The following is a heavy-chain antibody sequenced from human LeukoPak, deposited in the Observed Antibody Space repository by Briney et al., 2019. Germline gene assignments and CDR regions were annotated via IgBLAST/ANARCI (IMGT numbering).Heavy chain of an antibody. D-gene: IGHD1-26*01. CDR3: AREILFDY. CDR1: GFNFRTYS. J-gene: IGHJ4*02. Sequence: GGSLRLSCAASGFNFRTYSMNWVRQAPGKGLEWVSSISSNSYYIYHADSVEGRFTISRDNAKNSLYLQMNSLRAEDTAVYYCAREILFDYWGQGTLVTVSS. CDR2: ISSNSYYI. V-gene: IGHV3-21*01.